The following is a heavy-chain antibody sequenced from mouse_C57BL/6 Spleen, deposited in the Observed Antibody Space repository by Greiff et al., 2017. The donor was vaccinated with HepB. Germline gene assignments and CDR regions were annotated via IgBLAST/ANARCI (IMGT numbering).Heavy chain of an antibody. J-gene: IGHJ2*01. D-gene: IGHD1-1*01. CDR2: IFPGSGST. CDR3: ARSDYYGSSYPYYFDY. CDR1: GYTFTDYY. Sequence: QVQLQQSGPELVKPGASVKISCKASGYTFTDYYINWVKQRPGQGLEWIGWIFPGSGSTYYNEKFKGKATLTVDKSSSTAYMLLSSLTSEDSAVYFCARSDYYGSSYPYYFDYWGQGTTLTVSS. V-gene: IGHV1-75*01.